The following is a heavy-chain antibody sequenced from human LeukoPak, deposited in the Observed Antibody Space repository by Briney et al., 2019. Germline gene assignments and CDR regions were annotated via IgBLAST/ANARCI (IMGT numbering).Heavy chain of an antibody. V-gene: IGHV4-39*07. J-gene: IGHJ6*02. CDR3: ARAVKGDGYCSGGSCYRAYYGMDV. D-gene: IGHD2-15*01. Sequence: PSETLSLTCTVSGGSISSSSYYWGWIRQPPGKGLEWIGSIYYSGSTYYNPSLKSRVTISVDTSKNQFSLKLSSVTAADTAVYYCARAVKGDGYCSGGSCYRAYYGMDVWGQGTTVTVSS. CDR1: GGSISSSSYY. CDR2: IYYSGST.